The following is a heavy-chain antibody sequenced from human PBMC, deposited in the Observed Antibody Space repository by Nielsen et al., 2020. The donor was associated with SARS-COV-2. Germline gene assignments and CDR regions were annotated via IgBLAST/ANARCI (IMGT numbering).Heavy chain of an antibody. V-gene: IGHV1-18*01. J-gene: IGHJ6*03. Sequence: ASVKVSCKASGYTFTTYGFSWVRQAPGQGLEWMGWISAYNGNTNYAQKLQGRVTMTTDTSTSTAYMELRSLRSDDTAVYYCARGTPGDGDYYYYMDVWGKGTTVTVSS. CDR2: ISAYNGNT. CDR3: ARGTPGDGDYYYYMDV. CDR1: GYTFTTYG. D-gene: IGHD3-10*01.